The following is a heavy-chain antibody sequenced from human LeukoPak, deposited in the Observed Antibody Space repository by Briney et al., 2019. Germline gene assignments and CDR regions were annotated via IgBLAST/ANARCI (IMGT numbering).Heavy chain of an antibody. Sequence: GASVKVSCKVSGYTLTELSMHLVRQAPGKGLEWMGGFDPEDGETIYAQKFQGRVTMTEDTSTDTAYMELSSLRSEDTDVYYCATIRDGYNLYRFDYWGQGTLVTVSS. CDR1: GYTLTELS. V-gene: IGHV1-24*01. J-gene: IGHJ4*02. CDR3: ATIRDGYNLYRFDY. CDR2: FDPEDGET. D-gene: IGHD5-24*01.